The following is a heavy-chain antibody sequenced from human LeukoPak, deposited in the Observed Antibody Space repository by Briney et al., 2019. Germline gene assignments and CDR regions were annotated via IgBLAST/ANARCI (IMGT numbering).Heavy chain of an antibody. Sequence: SETLSLTCAVDGASFSDHSWTWIRQPPGKGLEWIEELNHSGSANSNPSLKSRVTVSVDTSKNQFSLKLSSVTAADTAVYYCARGGGEQWLVTAFDYWGQGTLVTVSS. CDR1: GASFSDHS. V-gene: IGHV4-34*01. D-gene: IGHD6-19*01. CDR2: LNHSGSA. J-gene: IGHJ4*02. CDR3: ARGGGEQWLVTAFDY.